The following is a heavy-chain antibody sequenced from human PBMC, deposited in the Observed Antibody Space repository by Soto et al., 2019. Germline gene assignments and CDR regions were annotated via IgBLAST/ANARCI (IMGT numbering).Heavy chain of an antibody. CDR1: GDTFTSYT. Sequence: QVQLVQSGAEVRKPGSSVRVSCRTSGDTFTSYTINWVRQAPGQGLEWMGRIIPSLNMANYAQKFQGSVTFTADKSTSTAYMDLSTLSSEDTAVSFCATGLVPRFFESWGQGTPVTVSS. CDR3: ATGLVPRFFES. V-gene: IGHV1-69*02. CDR2: IIPSLNMA. D-gene: IGHD6-6*01. J-gene: IGHJ4*02.